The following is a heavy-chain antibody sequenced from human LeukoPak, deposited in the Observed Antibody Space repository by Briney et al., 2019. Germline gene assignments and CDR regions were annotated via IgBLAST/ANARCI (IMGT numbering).Heavy chain of an antibody. CDR1: GGTFSSYA. V-gene: IGHV1-69*13. CDR2: IIPIFGTA. D-gene: IGHD6-13*01. CDR3: ARGGGPYSSSPRNQFDY. Sequence: ASVKVSCKASGGTFSSYATSWVRQAPGQGLEWMGGIIPIFGTANYAQKFQGRVTITADESTSTAYMELSSLRSEDTAVYYCARGGGPYSSSPRNQFDYWGQGTLVTVSS. J-gene: IGHJ4*02.